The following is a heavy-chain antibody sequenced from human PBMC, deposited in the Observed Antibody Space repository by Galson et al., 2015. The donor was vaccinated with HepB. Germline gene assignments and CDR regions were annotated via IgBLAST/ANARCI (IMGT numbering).Heavy chain of an antibody. V-gene: IGHV3-21*01. CDR3: ARERGGGEEFYYDYVWGSYRKEPFDY. Sequence: SLRLSCAASGFTFSSYSMNWVRQAPGKGLEWVSSISSSSSYIYYADSVKGRFTISRDNAKNSLYLQMNSLRAEDTAVYYCARERGGGEEFYYDYVWGSYRKEPFDYWGQGTLVTVSS. CDR1: GFTFSSYS. CDR2: ISSSSSYI. D-gene: IGHD3-16*02. J-gene: IGHJ4*02.